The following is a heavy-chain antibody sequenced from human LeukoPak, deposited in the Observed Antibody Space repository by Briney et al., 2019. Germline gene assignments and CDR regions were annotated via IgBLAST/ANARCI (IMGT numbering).Heavy chain of an antibody. CDR3: ARGASKTTRGGRNAFDI. Sequence: SETLSLTCAVYGGSFGGYYWSWIRQPPGKGLEWIGEINHSGSTNYNPSLKSRVTISVDTSKNQFSLKLSSVTAADTAVYYCARGASKTTRGGRNAFDIWGQETMVTVSS. CDR2: INHSGST. J-gene: IGHJ3*02. CDR1: GGSFGGYY. D-gene: IGHD3-16*01. V-gene: IGHV4-34*01.